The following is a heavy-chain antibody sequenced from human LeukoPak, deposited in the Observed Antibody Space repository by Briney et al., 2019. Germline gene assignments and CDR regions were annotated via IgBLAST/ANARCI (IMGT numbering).Heavy chain of an antibody. V-gene: IGHV1-2*02. J-gene: IGHJ4*02. CDR1: GYTFTGYY. CDR3: ARDLPGVYYYDSSGYYPFDY. CDR2: INPNSGGT. D-gene: IGHD3-22*01. Sequence: ASVKVSCKASGYTFTGYYMHWVRQAPGQGLEWMGWINPNSGGTNYAQKFQGRVTMTRDTSISTAYMELSRPRSDDTAVYYCARDLPGVYYYDSSGYYPFDYWGQGALVTVSS.